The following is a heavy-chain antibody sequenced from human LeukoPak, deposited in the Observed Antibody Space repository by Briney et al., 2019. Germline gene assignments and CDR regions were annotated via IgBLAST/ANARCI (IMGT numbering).Heavy chain of an antibody. D-gene: IGHD2-15*01. V-gene: IGHV1-18*01. CDR2: ISTYDHDT. CDR3: VRDYFCSGGTCDDCFDP. J-gene: IGHJ5*02. CDR1: GYTFANYG. Sequence: ASVKVSCKASGYTFANYGISWVRQAPGQGLEWMAWISTYDHDTNYAQKFRGRVTMTTDTSTSTAYMELRSLGSDDTAVYYCVRDYFCSGGTCDDCFDPWGQGTLVTVSS.